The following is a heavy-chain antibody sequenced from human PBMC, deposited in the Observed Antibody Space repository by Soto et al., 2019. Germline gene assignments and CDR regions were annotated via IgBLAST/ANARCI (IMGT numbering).Heavy chain of an antibody. J-gene: IGHJ6*02. D-gene: IGHD3-10*02. CDR1: GYTFSNYG. CDR3: SGFIMFGGWFDPNYYHGVDV. CDR2: ISGYNGNT. V-gene: IGHV1-18*01. Sequence: QVQLVQAGAEVKKPGASVTVSCQTSGYTFSNYGMNWVRQAPGQGLEWRGWISGYNGNTNYAQTVQSRVTITTDTSTGTVYLELRSLKFDDTAIYYCSGFIMFGGWFDPNYYHGVDVRGQGTTVTVSS.